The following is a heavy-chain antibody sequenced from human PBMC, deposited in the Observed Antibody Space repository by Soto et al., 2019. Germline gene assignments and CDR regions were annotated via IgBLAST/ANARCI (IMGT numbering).Heavy chain of an antibody. Sequence: GGSLRLSCAACGFTLISYNMNWVRQAPGKGLEWVSHISTSSSTIYYADSVRGRFTISRDNANNSLYLLMNSLRDEDTAVYYCARAYGTVTKNRYFDYWGQGALVTVSS. D-gene: IGHD1-7*01. V-gene: IGHV3-48*02. CDR3: ARAYGTVTKNRYFDY. CDR1: GFTLISYN. CDR2: ISTSSSTI. J-gene: IGHJ4*02.